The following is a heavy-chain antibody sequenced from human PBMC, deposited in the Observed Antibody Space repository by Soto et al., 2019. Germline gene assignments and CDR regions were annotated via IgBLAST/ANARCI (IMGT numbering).Heavy chain of an antibody. V-gene: IGHV3-13*01. Sequence: EVQLVESGGGLVQPGGSLRLSCAASGFTFSSHDMHWVRQVTGKCLEWVSGIDSAGDAKYPASVKGRFTISRENAKNSLHLRINSRRAGDTAVYYCARGGIRGVSWNWFDTWGQGTLVTVSS. D-gene: IGHD3-10*01. CDR3: ARGGIRGVSWNWFDT. CDR1: GFTFSSHD. CDR2: IDSAGDA. J-gene: IGHJ5*02.